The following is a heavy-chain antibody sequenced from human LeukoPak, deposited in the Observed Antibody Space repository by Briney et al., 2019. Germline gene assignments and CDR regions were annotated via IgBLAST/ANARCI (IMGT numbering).Heavy chain of an antibody. J-gene: IGHJ4*02. CDR2: IWYDGSKK. CDR1: GFTFSTYG. V-gene: IGHV3-33*01. Sequence: SGGSLRLSCEASGFTFSTYGFHRVRQAPGKGLEWVAIIWYDGSKKFYADSVKGRFTISRHNSKNTLYLQMNRRRAGDTAVYYCAREYGYYDFWSDYYRPHYFVSWGQGTLVTVSS. CDR3: AREYGYYDFWSDYYRPHYFVS. D-gene: IGHD3-3*01.